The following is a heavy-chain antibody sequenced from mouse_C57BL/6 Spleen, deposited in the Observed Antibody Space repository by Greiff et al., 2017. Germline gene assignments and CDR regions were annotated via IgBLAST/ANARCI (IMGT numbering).Heavy chain of an antibody. D-gene: IGHD2-3*01. CDR3: ARDGGYPDY. CDR1: GYTFTSYW. CDR2: IYPGSGST. Sequence: QFQLQQPGAELVKPGASVKLSCTASGYTFTSYWITWVKPRPGQGLEWIGDIYPGSGSTNYNEKFKSKATLTVDTSSSTAYMQLSSLTSEDSAVYYCARDGGYPDYWGQGTTLTGSS. J-gene: IGHJ2*01. V-gene: IGHV1-55*01.